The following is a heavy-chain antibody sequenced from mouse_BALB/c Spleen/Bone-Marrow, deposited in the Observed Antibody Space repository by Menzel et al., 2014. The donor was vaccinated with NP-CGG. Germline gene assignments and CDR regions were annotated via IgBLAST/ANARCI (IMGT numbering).Heavy chain of an antibody. CDR1: GYSFTGYT. D-gene: IGHD2-4*01. J-gene: IGHJ3*01. Sequence: EVQLQQSGPEVVKPGASMKMSCKVSGYSFTGYTMNWVKQSHGKNLEWIGLINPYNGGTHYNQKFKGKATLTVDKSSSTAYMELLSLTSEDSAVYYCAREGDYDYAWFAYWGQGTLITVSA. V-gene: IGHV1-18*01. CDR3: AREGDYDYAWFAY. CDR2: INPYNGGT.